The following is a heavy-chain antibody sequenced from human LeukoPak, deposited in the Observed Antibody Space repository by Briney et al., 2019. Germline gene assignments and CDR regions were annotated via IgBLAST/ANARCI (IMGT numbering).Heavy chain of an antibody. Sequence: SETLSLTCTVSDGSMNSITYYWAWIRQPPGKGLEWLGSIYYTGTTFYNPSLKSRVTISVDTSKNQFSLNLYSVTAADTAVYFCATGGSSWNEYWGQGTLVTVSS. D-gene: IGHD6-13*01. CDR3: ATGGSSWNEY. CDR1: DGSMNSITYY. V-gene: IGHV4-39*07. J-gene: IGHJ4*02. CDR2: IYYTGTT.